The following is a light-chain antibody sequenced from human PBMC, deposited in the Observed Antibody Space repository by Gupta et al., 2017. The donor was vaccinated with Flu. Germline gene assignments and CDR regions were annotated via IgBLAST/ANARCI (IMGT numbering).Light chain of an antibody. CDR1: QSVSSY. V-gene: IGKV3-20*01. J-gene: IGKJ5*01. CDR2: GVS. Sequence: VFTQVPGILSFSPGDRATLSCWASQSVSSYLAWYQQKPGQAPSLLINGVSTRATGIPDRFSGSGSGTDFTITISRLEPEDFAVYYCQQYGSSLTFGQGTRLEIK. CDR3: QQYGSSLT.